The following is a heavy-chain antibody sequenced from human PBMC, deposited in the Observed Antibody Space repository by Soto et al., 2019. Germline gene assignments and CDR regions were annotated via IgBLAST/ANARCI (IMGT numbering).Heavy chain of an antibody. CDR3: AKDRGILYRSLYYFDY. Sequence: GALSLSCAASGFTLSSYAMSWVRQAPGKGLEWVSAISGSGGSTYYADSVKGRFTNSRDNSKNTLYLQMNSLRAEDTAVYYCAKDRGILYRSLYYFDYWGQGTLVTVSS. V-gene: IGHV3-23*01. CDR1: GFTLSSYA. CDR2: ISGSGGST. J-gene: IGHJ4*02. D-gene: IGHD2-8*01.